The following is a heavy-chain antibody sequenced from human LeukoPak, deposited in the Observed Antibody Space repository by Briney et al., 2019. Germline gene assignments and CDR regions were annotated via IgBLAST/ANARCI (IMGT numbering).Heavy chain of an antibody. V-gene: IGHV1-2*02. CDR2: INPNSGGT. J-gene: IGHJ5*02. Sequence: ASVKVSCNASGYTFTGYYMHWVRQAPGQGLEWMGWINPNSGGTNYAQKFQGRVTMTRDTSISTAYMELSRLRSDDTAVYYCARDPNTMIVVGVFGFDPWGQGTLVTVSS. CDR1: GYTFTGYY. CDR3: ARDPNTMIVVGVFGFDP. D-gene: IGHD3-22*01.